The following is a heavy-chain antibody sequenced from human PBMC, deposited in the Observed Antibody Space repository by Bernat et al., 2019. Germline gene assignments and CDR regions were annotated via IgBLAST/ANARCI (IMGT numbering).Heavy chain of an antibody. CDR3: ARDGGYCSGSSCYGMDV. D-gene: IGHD2-15*01. CDR2: ISAYNGNT. J-gene: IGHJ6*02. V-gene: IGHV1-18*01. CDR1: GYTFTSYG. Sequence: QVQLVQSGAEVKKPGASVKVSCKASGYTFTSYGISWVRQAPGQGLEWMGWISAYNGNTNYAQKLQGRVTMTTDTSTSTAYMVLRSLRSDDTAVYYCARDGGYCSGSSCYGMDVWGQGTTVTVSS.